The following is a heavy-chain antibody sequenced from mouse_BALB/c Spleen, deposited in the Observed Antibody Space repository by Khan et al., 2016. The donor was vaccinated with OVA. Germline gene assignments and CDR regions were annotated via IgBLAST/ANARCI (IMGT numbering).Heavy chain of an antibody. Sequence: QVQLKESGPGLVAPSPSLSITCTISGFSLTNYGIHWVRQPPGKGLEWLVVIWSDGSTTYNSALISRLAISKVNSKSHTFLKMNSLQTYDSSVYFCARQPYNPYNILDYWGQGTSVTVSS. CDR3: ARQPYNPYNILDY. J-gene: IGHJ4*01. CDR2: IWSDGST. V-gene: IGHV2-6-1*01. D-gene: IGHD2-12*01. CDR1: GFSLTNYG.